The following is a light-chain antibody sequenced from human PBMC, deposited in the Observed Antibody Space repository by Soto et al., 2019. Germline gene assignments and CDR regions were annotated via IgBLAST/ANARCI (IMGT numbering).Light chain of an antibody. V-gene: IGKV1-39*01. J-gene: IGKJ4*01. CDR3: QQSSGTPLT. CDR1: QSISRF. Sequence: DIQMTQSPSSLSASVGDRVSITCRASQSISRFLNWYQQKPGKAPKLLIYAASSLQSGVPSRFSGSGSGTDFTLTISSLQPEDSASYYCQQSSGTPLTFGGGTKVDI. CDR2: AAS.